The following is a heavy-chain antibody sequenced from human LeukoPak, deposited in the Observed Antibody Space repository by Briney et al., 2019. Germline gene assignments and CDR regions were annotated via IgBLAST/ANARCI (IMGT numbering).Heavy chain of an antibody. Sequence: PGGSLRLSCAASGFTFDDYGMSWVRQAPGKGLEWVSGINWNGGSTGYADSVKGRFTISRDNAKNSLYLQMNSLRAEDTAVYYCATNKLTGNNLYYFDYWGQGTLVTVSS. CDR2: INWNGGST. V-gene: IGHV3-20*04. J-gene: IGHJ4*02. CDR3: ATNKLTGNNLYYFDY. CDR1: GFTFDDYG. D-gene: IGHD1-14*01.